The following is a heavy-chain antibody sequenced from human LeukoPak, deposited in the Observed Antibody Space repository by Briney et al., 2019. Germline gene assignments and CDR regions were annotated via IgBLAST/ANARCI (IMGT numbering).Heavy chain of an antibody. CDR2: INPNSGGT. CDR3: AREIEYYDIWTALSWFDP. D-gene: IGHD3-9*01. CDR1: GYTFTGYY. J-gene: IGHJ5*02. Sequence: ASVKVSCKASGYTFTGYYMHWVRQAPGQGLEWMGWINPNSGGTNYAQKFQGRVTMTRDTSISTAYMELSRLRSDDTAVYYCAREIEYYDIWTALSWFDPWGQGTLVTVSS. V-gene: IGHV1-2*02.